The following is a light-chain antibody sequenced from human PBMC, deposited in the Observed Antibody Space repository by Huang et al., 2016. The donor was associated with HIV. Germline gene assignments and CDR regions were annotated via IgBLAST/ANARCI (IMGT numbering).Light chain of an antibody. J-gene: IGKJ1*01. Sequence: DVVLTQSPLSLPVTLGQPASISCKSSHSLLHSDGNTYLNWFLQRPGQSPRRLIYKVSNRYFGVPARFSGSGSGADFTLTISRVEADDIGVYYCMQGTHWPQTFGQGTQVEV. CDR2: KVS. CDR3: MQGTHWPQT. V-gene: IGKV2-30*02. CDR1: HSLLHSDGNTY.